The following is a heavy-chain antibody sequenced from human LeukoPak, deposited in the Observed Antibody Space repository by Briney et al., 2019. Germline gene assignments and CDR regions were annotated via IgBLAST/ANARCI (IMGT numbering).Heavy chain of an antibody. CDR2: ISGSGGST. J-gene: IGHJ4*02. Sequence: GGSLRLTCSASGFNFSNTAMNWVRQAPGKGLEWVSAISGSGGSTYYADSVKGRFTISRDNSKNTLYLQMNSLRAEDTAVYYRAKGPAERGSYSIDYWGQGTLVTVSS. CDR3: AKGPAERGSYSIDY. V-gene: IGHV3-23*01. D-gene: IGHD1-26*01. CDR1: GFNFSNTA.